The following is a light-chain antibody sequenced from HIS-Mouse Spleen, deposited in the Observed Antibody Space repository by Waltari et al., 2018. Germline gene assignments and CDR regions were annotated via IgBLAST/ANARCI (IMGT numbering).Light chain of an antibody. Sequence: QSALTQPRSVSGSPGQSVTISCTGTSSHAGRYNSVPWYQQHPGKAPKLMIYDVSKRPSGVPDRFSGSKSGNTASLTISGLQAEDEADYYCCSYAGSYTYVFGTGTKVTVL. J-gene: IGLJ1*01. CDR1: SSHAGRYNS. CDR2: DVS. V-gene: IGLV2-11*01. CDR3: CSYAGSYTYV.